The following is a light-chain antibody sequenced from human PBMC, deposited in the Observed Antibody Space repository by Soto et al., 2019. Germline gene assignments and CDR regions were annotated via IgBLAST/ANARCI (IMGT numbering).Light chain of an antibody. Sequence: QSALTQPASVSGSPGQSITISCTGTSSDVGSYNLVSWYQQHPGKAPKLMIYEGSKRPSGVSNRFSGSKSGNTASLTISGLQAEDEADSYCCSYAGSSTSRVFGGGTKLTVL. CDR3: CSYAGSSTSRV. CDR2: EGS. V-gene: IGLV2-23*01. J-gene: IGLJ2*01. CDR1: SSDVGSYNL.